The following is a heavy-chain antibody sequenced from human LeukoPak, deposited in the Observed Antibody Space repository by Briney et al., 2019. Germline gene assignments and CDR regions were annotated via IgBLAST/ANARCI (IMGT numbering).Heavy chain of an antibody. V-gene: IGHV3-64*01. CDR2: ISSNGGST. CDR1: GFTFSSYA. J-gene: IGHJ2*01. D-gene: IGHD6-13*01. CDR3: ARDSRIAAAGIGLGYFDL. Sequence: GGSLRLSCAASGFTFSSYAMHWVRQAPGKGLEYVSAISSNGGSTYYANSVKGRFTISRENSKNTLYLQMGSLRAEDMAVYYCARDSRIAAAGIGLGYFDLWGRGTLVTVSS.